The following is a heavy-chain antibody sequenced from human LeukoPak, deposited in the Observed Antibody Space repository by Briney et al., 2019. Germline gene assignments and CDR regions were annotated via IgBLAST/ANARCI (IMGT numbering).Heavy chain of an antibody. Sequence: SGTLSLTCAVSGGSISSSNWWSWVRQPPGKGLEWIGEIYHSGSTNYNPSLKSRVTIPVDKSKNQFSLKLSSVTAADTAVYYCARQSRAKYNWFDPWGQGTLVTVSS. CDR3: ARQSRAKYNWFDP. CDR1: GGSISSSNW. J-gene: IGHJ5*02. V-gene: IGHV4-4*02. CDR2: IYHSGST. D-gene: IGHD4/OR15-4a*01.